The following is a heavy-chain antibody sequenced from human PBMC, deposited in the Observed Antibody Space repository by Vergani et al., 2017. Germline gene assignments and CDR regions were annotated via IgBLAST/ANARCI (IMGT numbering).Heavy chain of an antibody. CDR3: ARGAHYDSSGYYYLNDY. V-gene: IGHV3-7*03. CDR1: GFTFSSYW. Sequence: EVQLVESGGGLVQPGGSLRLSCAASGFTFSSYWMSWVRQAPGKGLEWVANIKQDGSEKYYVDSVKGRFTISRDNAKNSLYLQMNSLRAEDTAVYYCARGAHYDSSGYYYLNDYWGQGTLVTVSS. CDR2: IKQDGSEK. J-gene: IGHJ4*02. D-gene: IGHD3-22*01.